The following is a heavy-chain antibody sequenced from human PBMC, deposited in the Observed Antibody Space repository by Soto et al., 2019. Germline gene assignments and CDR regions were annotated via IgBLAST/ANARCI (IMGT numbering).Heavy chain of an antibody. CDR2: IKQDGGEK. CDR3: ARAGGLFSFDY. Sequence: EVQLVESGGGLVQPGGSLRLSCTASGFSFGNYWMIWVRQAPGKGLEWVANIKQDGGEKDYVDSVKGRFTVSRDNYKKSLYLQMNSLRAEDTAVYYCARAGGLFSFDYWGQGTLVTVSS. CDR1: GFSFGNYW. D-gene: IGHD3-10*01. J-gene: IGHJ4*02. V-gene: IGHV3-7*04.